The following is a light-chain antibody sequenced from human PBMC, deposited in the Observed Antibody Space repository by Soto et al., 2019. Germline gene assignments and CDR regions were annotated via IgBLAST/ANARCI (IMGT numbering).Light chain of an antibody. J-gene: IGLJ2*01. Sequence: QSVLTQPPSVSGAPGQRVTISCTGSSSNIGAGYDVHWYQQLPGTAPKLLIYGNSNRPSGVPDRFSGSKSGTSASLAITGLQAEDEADYYCQSYDSSLSGREVFGGGTKLTV. CDR3: QSYDSSLSGREV. V-gene: IGLV1-40*01. CDR1: SSNIGAGYD. CDR2: GNS.